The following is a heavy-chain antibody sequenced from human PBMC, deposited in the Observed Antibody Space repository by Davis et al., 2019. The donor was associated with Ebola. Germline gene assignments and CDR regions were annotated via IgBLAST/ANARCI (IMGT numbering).Heavy chain of an antibody. CDR1: GGSISSSSYY. D-gene: IGHD3-3*01. CDR3: ATRYYDFWSGYHYYYYGMDV. V-gene: IGHV4-39*07. CDR2: INHSGST. J-gene: IGHJ6*02. Sequence: SETLSFTCTVSGGSISSSSYYWGWIRQPPGKGLEWIGEINHSGSTNYNPSLKSRVTISVDTSKNQFSLKLSSVTAADTAVYYCATRYYDFWSGYHYYYYGMDVWGQGTTVTVSS.